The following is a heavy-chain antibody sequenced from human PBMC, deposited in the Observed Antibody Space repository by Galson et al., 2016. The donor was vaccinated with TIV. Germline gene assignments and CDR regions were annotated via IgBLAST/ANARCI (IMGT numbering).Heavy chain of an antibody. D-gene: IGHD1-7*01. CDR2: ISHDGNNK. V-gene: IGHV3-30-3*01. J-gene: IGHJ4*02. CDR3: TRDGRGNWKYVDYFDY. Sequence: SLRLSCAASGFTFDSYTFHWVRQTPGKGLEWVAIISHDGNNKDFADSVQGRFTISRDSSKNTVFLQMNSLRPEDTAVYYCTRDGRGNWKYVDYFDYWGQGTLVTVSS. CDR1: GFTFDSYT.